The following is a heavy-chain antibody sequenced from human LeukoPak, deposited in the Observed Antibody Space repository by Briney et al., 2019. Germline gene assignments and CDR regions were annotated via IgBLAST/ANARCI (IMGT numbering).Heavy chain of an antibody. V-gene: IGHV4-30-2*01. CDR2: IYHSGST. Sequence: SETLSLTCTVSGGSLSSSGYYWSWIRQPPGKGLEWIGYIYHSGSTYYRPSLKSRVTMSVDKSKNQFSLKLSSVTAADTAVYYCARGWSPNYDFWSGLMDVWGKGTTVTVSS. CDR1: GGSLSSSGYY. D-gene: IGHD3-3*01. J-gene: IGHJ6*03. CDR3: ARGWSPNYDFWSGLMDV.